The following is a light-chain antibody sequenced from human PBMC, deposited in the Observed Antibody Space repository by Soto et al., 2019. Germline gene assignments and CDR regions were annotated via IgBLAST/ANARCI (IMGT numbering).Light chain of an antibody. CDR3: QQYNYWPKT. Sequence: EMVMTQSPATLSVSPGERATLSCRASQSVSSNLAWYQQKPGQAPRLLIYGASTRATGIPARFSGSESGTEFTLTISSLQSEDFAVYYCQQYNYWPKTFGQGTKVDIK. CDR2: GAS. V-gene: IGKV3-15*01. CDR1: QSVSSN. J-gene: IGKJ1*01.